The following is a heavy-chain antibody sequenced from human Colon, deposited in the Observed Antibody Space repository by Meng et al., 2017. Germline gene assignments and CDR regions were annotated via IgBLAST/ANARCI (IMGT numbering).Heavy chain of an antibody. D-gene: IGHD3-10*01. V-gene: IGHV3-23*01. CDR3: ANLLWFGELSWAFDI. J-gene: IGHJ3*02. CDR1: GFTFSSYA. CDR2: ISGSGGST. Sequence: GGSLRLSCPASGFTFSSYAMSWVRQDPGKGLEWVSAISGSGGSTYYADYVKGRFTISRDNSKNTLYLQMNSLRAEDTAVYYCANLLWFGELSWAFDIWGQGTMVTVSS.